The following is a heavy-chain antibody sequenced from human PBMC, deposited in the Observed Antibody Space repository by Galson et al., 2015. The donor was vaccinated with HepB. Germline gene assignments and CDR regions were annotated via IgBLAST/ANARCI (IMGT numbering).Heavy chain of an antibody. CDR1: GYTFTGYY. CDR2: INPNSGGT. D-gene: IGHD2-15*01. CDR3: ARGPERRGVYCSGGSCSFSLTGYYGMDV. V-gene: IGHV1-2*04. J-gene: IGHJ6*02. Sequence: SVKVSCKASGYTFTGYYMHWVRQAPGQGLEWMGWINPNSGGTNYAQKFQGWVTMTRDTSISTAYMELSRLRSDDTAVYYCARGPERRGVYCSGGSCSFSLTGYYGMDVWGQGTTVTVSS.